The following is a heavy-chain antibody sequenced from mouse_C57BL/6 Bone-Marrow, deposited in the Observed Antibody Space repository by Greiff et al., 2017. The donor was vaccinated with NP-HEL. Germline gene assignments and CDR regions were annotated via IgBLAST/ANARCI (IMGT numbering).Heavy chain of an antibody. Sequence: EVQGVESGGDLVKPGGSLKLSCAASGFTFSSYGMSWVRQTPDKRLEWVATISSGGSYTYYPDSVKGRFTISRDNAKNTLYLQMSSLKSEDTAMYYCARRLYYGNSYAMDYWGQGTSVTVSS. V-gene: IGHV5-6*01. CDR1: GFTFSSYG. J-gene: IGHJ4*01. CDR3: ARRLYYGNSYAMDY. CDR2: ISSGGSYT. D-gene: IGHD2-1*01.